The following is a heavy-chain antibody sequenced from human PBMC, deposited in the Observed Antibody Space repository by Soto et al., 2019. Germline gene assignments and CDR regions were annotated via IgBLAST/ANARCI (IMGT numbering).Heavy chain of an antibody. CDR3: VRDPDFYESSGYYIPTSGQLDY. V-gene: IGHV3-33*01. J-gene: IGHJ4*02. Sequence: GGSLRLSCAASGFTFSSYGMHWVRQAPGKGLEWVAVIWYDGSNENYADSVKGRFTISRDNSKNTLDLQMNSLRAEDTAVYYCVRDPDFYESSGYYIPTSGQLDYWGQGTQVTVSS. D-gene: IGHD3-22*01. CDR2: IWYDGSNE. CDR1: GFTFSSYG.